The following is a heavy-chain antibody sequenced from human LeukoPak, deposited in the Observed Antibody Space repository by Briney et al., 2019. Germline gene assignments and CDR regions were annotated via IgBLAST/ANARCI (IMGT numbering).Heavy chain of an antibody. J-gene: IGHJ5*02. CDR1: GGTFSSYA. CDR3: ARGGSYYGSGKDWFDP. D-gene: IGHD3-10*01. V-gene: IGHV1-69*04. CDR2: IIPILGIA. Sequence: SVKVPCKASGGTFSSYAISWVRQAPGQGLEWMGRIIPILGIANYAQKFQGRVTITADKSTSTAYMELSNLRSEDTAVYYCARGGSYYGSGKDWFDPWGQGTLVTVSS.